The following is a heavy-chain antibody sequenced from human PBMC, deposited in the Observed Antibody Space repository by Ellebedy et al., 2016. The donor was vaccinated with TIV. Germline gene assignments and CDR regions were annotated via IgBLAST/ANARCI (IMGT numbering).Heavy chain of an antibody. CDR2: MNPNSGNT. V-gene: IGHV1-8*01. D-gene: IGHD6-19*01. CDR1: GYTFTSYD. Sequence: ASVKVSCKASGYTFTSYDINWVRQATGQGLEWVGWMNPNSGNTGYAQKFQGRVTMTRNTSISTAYMELSSLRSEDTAVYYCAREGIAVADPTPFDYWGQGTLVTVSS. CDR3: AREGIAVADPTPFDY. J-gene: IGHJ4*02.